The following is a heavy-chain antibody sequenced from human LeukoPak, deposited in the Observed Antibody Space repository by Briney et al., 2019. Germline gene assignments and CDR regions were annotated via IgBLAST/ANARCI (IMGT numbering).Heavy chain of an antibody. J-gene: IGHJ4*01. CDR1: GFTFSSYG. V-gene: IGHV3-30*18. Sequence: PGGSLRLSCAASGFTFSSYGMHWVRQAPGKGLEWVAVISYDGSNKHYADSVKGRFTISRDNSKNTLYLQMNSLRAEDTAVYYCAKVLLYGDYGFDYWGHGTLVTVSS. CDR2: ISYDGSNK. D-gene: IGHD4-17*01. CDR3: AKVLLYGDYGFDY.